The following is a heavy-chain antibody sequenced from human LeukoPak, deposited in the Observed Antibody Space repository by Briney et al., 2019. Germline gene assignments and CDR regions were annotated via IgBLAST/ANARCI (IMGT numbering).Heavy chain of an antibody. CDR1: GFSFGSYS. CDR2: ISSSSNYI. CDR3: AKAYSFDFGHNVGDYYYYMDV. D-gene: IGHD5-18*01. Sequence: GGSLRLSCAASGFSFGSYSMKWVRQAPGKGLEWVSSISSSSNYIYYADSVKGRFTISRDNAKNSLYLQMNSLRAEDTAVYYCAKAYSFDFGHNVGDYYYYMDVWGKGTTVTVSS. V-gene: IGHV3-21*01. J-gene: IGHJ6*03.